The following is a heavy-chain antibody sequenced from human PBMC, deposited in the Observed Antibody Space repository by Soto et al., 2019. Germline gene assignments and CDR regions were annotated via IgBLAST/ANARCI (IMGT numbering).Heavy chain of an antibody. J-gene: IGHJ4*02. Sequence: PGGSLRLSCAASGFTFSRYWMTWVRQAPGKGLQWVATIKQEGSAYYLDSVKRRFTITSDNAKNSLDLHMTSLRVEDTAVYYCAAYHDIFTALCFEYWGQGTLVTVSS. CDR1: GFTFSRYW. CDR2: IKQEGSA. CDR3: AAYHDIFTALCFEY. V-gene: IGHV3-7*03. D-gene: IGHD3-9*01.